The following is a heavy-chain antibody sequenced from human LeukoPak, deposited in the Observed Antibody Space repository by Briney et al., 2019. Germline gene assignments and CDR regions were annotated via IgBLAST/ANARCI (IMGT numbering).Heavy chain of an antibody. J-gene: IGHJ4*02. Sequence: GGSLRLSCVASGFTFGKYWMSWVRQAPGKGLEWVANIKLDGSEKNYVDSVKGRFTISRDNTKNSLYLQMNSLRAEDTAVYYCARDQEATITLDYWGQGTLVTVSS. V-gene: IGHV3-7*01. CDR3: ARDQEATITLDY. CDR1: GFTFGKYW. D-gene: IGHD5-12*01. CDR2: IKLDGSEK.